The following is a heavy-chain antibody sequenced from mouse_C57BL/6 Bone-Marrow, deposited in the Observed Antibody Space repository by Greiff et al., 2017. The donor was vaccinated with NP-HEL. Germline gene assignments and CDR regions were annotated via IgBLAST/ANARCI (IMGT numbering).Heavy chain of an antibody. V-gene: IGHV1-69*01. CDR2: IDPSDSYT. Sequence: QVQLQQPGAELVMPGASVKLSCKASGYTFTSYWMHWVKQRPGQGLEWIGEIDPSDSYTNYNQKFKGKSTLTVDKSSSTAYMQLSSLTSEDSAVYYCARCGGDAMDYWGQGTSVTVSS. CDR3: ARCGGDAMDY. CDR1: GYTFTSYW. J-gene: IGHJ4*01.